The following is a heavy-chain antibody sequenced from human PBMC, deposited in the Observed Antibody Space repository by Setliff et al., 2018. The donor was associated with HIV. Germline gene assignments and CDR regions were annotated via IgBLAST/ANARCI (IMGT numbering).Heavy chain of an antibody. CDR2: IYYSGST. J-gene: IGHJ4*02. CDR1: GGSISSTSYY. CDR3: ASSLAGRTDC. Sequence: KTSETLSLTCTVSGGSISSTSYYWVWIRQPPGKGLEWIGSIYYSGSTYYNPSLKSRVTISVDTSKNQFSLKLSSVTAADTAVYYCASSLAGRTDCWGQGTLVTVSS. D-gene: IGHD6-6*01. V-gene: IGHV4-39*07.